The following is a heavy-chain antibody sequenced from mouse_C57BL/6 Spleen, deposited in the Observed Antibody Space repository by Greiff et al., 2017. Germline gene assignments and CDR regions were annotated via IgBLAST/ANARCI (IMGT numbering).Heavy chain of an antibody. J-gene: IGHJ1*03. CDR3: ARAPLRYFDV. CDR2: IAPNSGGT. V-gene: IGHV1-72*01. CDR1: GYTFTSYW. Sequence: QVQLQQPGAELVKPGASVKLSCKASGYTFTSYWMHWVKQRPGRGLEWIGRIAPNSGGTKYNEKFKSKATLTVDKPSSTAYMQLSSLTSEDSAVYYCARAPLRYFDVWGTGTTVTVSS.